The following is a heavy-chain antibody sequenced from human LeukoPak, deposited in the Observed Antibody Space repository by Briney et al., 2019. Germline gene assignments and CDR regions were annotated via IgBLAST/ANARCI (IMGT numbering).Heavy chain of an antibody. J-gene: IGHJ4*02. V-gene: IGHV3-48*03. Sequence: GGSLRLSCAASGFTFSSYEMNWVRQAPGKGLEWVSYISSSGSTIYYADSVKGRFTISRDNAKNSLYLQMNSLRAEDTAVYYCARASHDFWSGSYYFDYWGQGTLVTVSS. CDR1: GFTFSSYE. D-gene: IGHD3-3*01. CDR2: ISSSGSTI. CDR3: ARASHDFWSGSYYFDY.